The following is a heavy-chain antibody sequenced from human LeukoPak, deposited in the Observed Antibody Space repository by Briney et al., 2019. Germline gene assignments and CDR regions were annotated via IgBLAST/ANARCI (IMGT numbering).Heavy chain of an antibody. D-gene: IGHD3-22*01. V-gene: IGHV4-59*08. CDR3: ARGMYYYDGSGDY. J-gene: IGHJ4*02. Sequence: SETLSLTCTVSGGSISSYYWSWIRQPPGKGLEWIGYIYYSGSTNYNPSLKSRVAISINTSKNQFSLNLTSVTAADTAVYYCARGMYYYDGSGDYWGQGTLVTVSS. CDR2: IYYSGST. CDR1: GGSISSYY.